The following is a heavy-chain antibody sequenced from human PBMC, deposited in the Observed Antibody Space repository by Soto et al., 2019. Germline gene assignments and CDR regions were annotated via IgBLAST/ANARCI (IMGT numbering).Heavy chain of an antibody. J-gene: IGHJ3*02. Sequence: ASETLSLTCAVYGGSFSGYYWSWIRQPPGKGLEWIGEINHSGSTNYNPSLKSRATISVDTSKNQFSLKLSSVTAADTAAYYCARGRMYWYQLPLAPGAFDIWGQGTMVTVSS. V-gene: IGHV4-34*01. CDR1: GGSFSGYY. CDR3: ARGRMYWYQLPLAPGAFDI. CDR2: INHSGST. D-gene: IGHD2-2*01.